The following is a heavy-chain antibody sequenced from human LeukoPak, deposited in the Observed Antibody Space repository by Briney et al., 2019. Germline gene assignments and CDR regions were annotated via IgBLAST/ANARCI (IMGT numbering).Heavy chain of an antibody. Sequence: GGSLRLSCAASGFTFSSYAMSWVRQAPGKGLEWVSCIGSSGDKTYYADSVKGRFTISRDNAKNSLYLQMNSLRAEDTAVYYCARDQTYYDILTGYQSYYYYYMDVWGKGTTVTVSS. CDR3: ARDQTYYDILTGYQSYYYYYMDV. CDR1: GFTFSSYA. V-gene: IGHV3-21*01. CDR2: IGSSGDKT. J-gene: IGHJ6*03. D-gene: IGHD3-9*01.